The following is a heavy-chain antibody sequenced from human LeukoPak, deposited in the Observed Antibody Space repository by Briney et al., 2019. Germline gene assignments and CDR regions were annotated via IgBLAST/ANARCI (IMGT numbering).Heavy chain of an antibody. V-gene: IGHV7-4-1*02. CDR3: ARERRSSSPGEQQLVRAFDI. CDR2: INTNTGNP. D-gene: IGHD6-13*01. Sequence: ASVKVSCTASGYTFTNYAMNWVRQAPGQGLEWMGWINTNTGNPTYAQGFTGRFVFSLDTSVSTAYLQISSLKAEDTAMYYCARERRSSSPGEQQLVRAFDIWGQGTKVTVSS. CDR1: GYTFTNYA. J-gene: IGHJ3*02.